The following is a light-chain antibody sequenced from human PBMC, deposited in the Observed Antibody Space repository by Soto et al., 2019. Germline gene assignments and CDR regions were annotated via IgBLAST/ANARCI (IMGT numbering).Light chain of an antibody. Sequence: DLQLTQSPPTLSASVGDRVTITCRASQSIRYYLAWYQQMPGKAPKLLIYGASSLQSGVTSRFSGSGSGTEFTLTISSLQPDDFGTYLCKHHNSYPQTFGQGTKVEVK. J-gene: IGKJ1*01. CDR3: KHHNSYPQT. V-gene: IGKV1-5*01. CDR1: QSIRYY. CDR2: GAS.